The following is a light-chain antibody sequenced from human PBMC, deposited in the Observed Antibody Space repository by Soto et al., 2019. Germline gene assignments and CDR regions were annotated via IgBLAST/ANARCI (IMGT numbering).Light chain of an antibody. CDR1: NIGTKT. V-gene: IGLV3-21*02. CDR2: DDS. Sequence: SYELTQPPSVSEAPGQTARITCGGNNIGTKTVHWYQRKPGQAPVVVVDDDSDRPSGIPERFSGSKSGNTATLTVSRVEAGDEADYYCQVWDISSDHVLFGGGTKLTVL. J-gene: IGLJ2*01. CDR3: QVWDISSDHVL.